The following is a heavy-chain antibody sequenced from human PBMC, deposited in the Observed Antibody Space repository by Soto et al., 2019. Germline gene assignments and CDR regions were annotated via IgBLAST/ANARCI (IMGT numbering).Heavy chain of an antibody. CDR3: ARFIAVAGGPYVYFDY. D-gene: IGHD6-19*01. CDR1: GGTFSSYA. J-gene: IGHJ4*02. CDR2: IIPIFGTA. Sequence: GASVKVSCKASGGTFSSYAISWVRQAPGQGLELMGGIIPIFGTANYAQKFQGRVTITADESTSTAYMELSSLRSEDTAVYYCARFIAVAGGPYVYFDYWGQGTLVTVSS. V-gene: IGHV1-69*13.